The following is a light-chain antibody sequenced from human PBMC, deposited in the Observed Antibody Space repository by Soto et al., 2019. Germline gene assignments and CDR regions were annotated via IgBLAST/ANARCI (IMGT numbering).Light chain of an antibody. J-gene: IGKJ1*01. CDR2: GTS. CDR3: QQYGSLSWT. V-gene: IGKV3-20*01. Sequence: EIVLTQSPGTLSLSPGETATLSCRASQTIGRNYLAWYQQKPGQAPRLLIFGTSTRATGIPDRFSGSGSETDFTLSITRLEPEDFAVYYCQQYGSLSWTFGQGTKVDIK. CDR1: QTIGRNY.